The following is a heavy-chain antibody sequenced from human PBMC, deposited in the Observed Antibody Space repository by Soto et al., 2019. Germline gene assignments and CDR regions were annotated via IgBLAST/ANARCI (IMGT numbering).Heavy chain of an antibody. Sequence: QVQLVQSGAEVKKPGASVKVSCKASGYTFTSYGISWVRQAPGQGLEWMGWISAYNGNTNYAQKLQGRVTMTTDTSTSTAYMELRSLISDDTAVYYCARAKRWSYHSYYYYYGRDVWGQGTTVTVSS. V-gene: IGHV1-18*01. CDR3: ARAKRWSYHSYYYYYGRDV. CDR2: ISAYNGNT. D-gene: IGHD1-26*01. CDR1: GYTFTSYG. J-gene: IGHJ6*02.